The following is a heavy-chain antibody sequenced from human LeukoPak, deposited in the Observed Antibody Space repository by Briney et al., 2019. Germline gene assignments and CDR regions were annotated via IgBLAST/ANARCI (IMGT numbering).Heavy chain of an antibody. CDR3: VKANSSGWGYYFDY. D-gene: IGHD6-19*01. J-gene: IGHJ4*02. V-gene: IGHV3-64D*06. CDR1: GFTFSSYA. CDR2: ISSNGGST. Sequence: GGSLRLSCPASGFTFSSYAMHWVRQAPGKGLEYVSAISSNGGSTYYADSVKGRFAISRDSSKNTLYLQMSSLRAEDTAVYYCVKANSSGWGYYFDYWGQGTLVTVSS.